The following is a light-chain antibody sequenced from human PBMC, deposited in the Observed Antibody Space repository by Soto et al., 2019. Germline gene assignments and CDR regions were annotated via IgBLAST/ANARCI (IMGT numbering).Light chain of an antibody. CDR2: DAS. CDR1: QSVDNF. V-gene: IGKV3-11*01. Sequence: DIVLTQSPATLSSSPGERVTLSCRASQSVDNFLAWYQQKPGQPPRLLIYDASNRASGIPARFSGSGSGTDFTLTISSLAPEYLAIYFCQQRKKWPPITFGQGTRLEI. CDR3: QQRKKWPPIT. J-gene: IGKJ5*01.